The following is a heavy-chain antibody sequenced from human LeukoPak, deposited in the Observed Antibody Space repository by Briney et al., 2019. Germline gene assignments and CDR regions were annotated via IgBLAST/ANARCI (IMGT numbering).Heavy chain of an antibody. CDR1: GLTFSSYS. CDR3: ARGGAALSAFDI. V-gene: IGHV3-21*01. Sequence: GALRLSCAASGLTFSSYSMNWVRQAPGKGLEWVSSISSSSYIYYADSVKGRFTISRDNAKNSLYLQMNSLRAEDTAVYYCARGGAALSAFDIWGQGTMVTVSS. CDR2: ISSSSYI. J-gene: IGHJ3*02. D-gene: IGHD6-6*01.